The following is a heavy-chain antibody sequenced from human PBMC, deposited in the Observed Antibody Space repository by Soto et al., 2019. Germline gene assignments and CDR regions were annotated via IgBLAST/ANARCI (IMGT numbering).Heavy chain of an antibody. J-gene: IGHJ5*02. D-gene: IGHD6-13*01. V-gene: IGHV1-69*10. CDR1: GDTFSSYA. CDR2: IIPILGIA. Sequence: ASVKVSCKASGDTFSSYAIRWVRQAPGQGLEWMGGIIPILGIANYAQKFQGRVTITADKSTSTAYMELSSLRSEDTAVYYCARAELTYSSSWYNWFDPWGKGTLVTVSS. CDR3: ARAELTYSSSWYNWFDP.